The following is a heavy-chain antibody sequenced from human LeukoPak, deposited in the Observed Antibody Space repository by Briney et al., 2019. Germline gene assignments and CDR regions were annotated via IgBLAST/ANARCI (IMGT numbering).Heavy chain of an antibody. CDR3: ARGGSGYALNWFDP. Sequence: PSETLSLTCTVSGGSIGSYYWSWIRQPPGKGLEWIGHISYSGSTNYNPSLKSRVTISVDTSKNQFSLKLSSVTAADTAVYYCARGGSGYALNWFDPWGQGTLVTVFS. J-gene: IGHJ5*02. CDR1: GGSIGSYY. D-gene: IGHD5-12*01. V-gene: IGHV4-59*01. CDR2: ISYSGST.